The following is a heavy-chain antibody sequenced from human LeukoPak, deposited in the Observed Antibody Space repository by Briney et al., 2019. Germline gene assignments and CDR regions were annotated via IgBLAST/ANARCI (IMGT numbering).Heavy chain of an antibody. CDR3: AKDMGRDIVVVPAAIGY. CDR2: ISWNSGSI. D-gene: IGHD2-2*01. CDR1: GFTFDDYA. V-gene: IGHV3-9*01. Sequence: GGSLRLLCAASGFTFDDYAMHWVRQAPGKGLEWVSGISWNSGSIGYADSVKGRFTISRDNAKNSLYLQMNSLRAEDTALYYCAKDMGRDIVVVPAAIGYWGQGTLVTVSS. J-gene: IGHJ4*02.